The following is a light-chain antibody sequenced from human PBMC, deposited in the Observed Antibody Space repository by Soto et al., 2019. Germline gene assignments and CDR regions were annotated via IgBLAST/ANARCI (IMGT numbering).Light chain of an antibody. V-gene: IGKV3-20*01. J-gene: IGKJ2*01. CDR2: DAS. Sequence: EIVLTQSPGTLSLSPGERATLSCRASQSVSSSYLAWYQQKPGQAPRLLMYDASGRATDITDRFSGSGSGTDFTLTISRLEPEDFAVYYCQHYGSSPPTYTFGQGTKLEIK. CDR3: QHYGSSPPTYT. CDR1: QSVSSSY.